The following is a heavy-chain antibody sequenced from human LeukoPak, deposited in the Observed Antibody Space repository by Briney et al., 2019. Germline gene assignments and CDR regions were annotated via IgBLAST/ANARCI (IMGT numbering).Heavy chain of an antibody. CDR1: GGSFRGYY. CDR2: INHSGST. D-gene: IGHD3-10*01. J-gene: IGHJ3*02. V-gene: IGHV4-34*01. Sequence: PSETLYLTCALLGGSFRGYYWSWIRQPPGKGIEWIGEINHSGSTNYNPSLKSRVTISVDTSKNQFSLKLSSVTAADTAVYYCARDRLGLANAFDIWGQGTMVTVSS. CDR3: ARDRLGLANAFDI.